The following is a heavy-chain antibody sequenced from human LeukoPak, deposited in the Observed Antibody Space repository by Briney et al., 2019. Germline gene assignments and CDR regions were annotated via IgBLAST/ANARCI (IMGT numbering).Heavy chain of an antibody. Sequence: ASVKVSCKASGYTFTDYYIHWVRPAPGQGLEWMGRIIPILGIANYAQKFQGRVTITADKSTSTAYMELSSLRSEDTAVYYCARGSYHFGYSGGGIRFDYWGQGTLVTVSS. CDR3: ARGSYHFGYSGGGIRFDY. D-gene: IGHD2-15*01. V-gene: IGHV1-69*04. CDR1: GYTFTDYY. J-gene: IGHJ4*02. CDR2: IIPILGIA.